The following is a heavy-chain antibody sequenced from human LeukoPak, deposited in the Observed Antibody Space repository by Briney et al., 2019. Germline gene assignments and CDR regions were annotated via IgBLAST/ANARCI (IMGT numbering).Heavy chain of an antibody. CDR1: GGSFSGYY. Sequence: SETLSLTCAVYGGSFSGYYWSWIRQPPGKGLEWIGEINHSGSTYYNPSLKSRVTISLDTSKNHFSLKLTSVTAADAAVYYCASRSGYYPSYFDYWGQGVLVTVSS. V-gene: IGHV4-34*01. D-gene: IGHD3-22*01. CDR3: ASRSGYYPSYFDY. CDR2: INHSGST. J-gene: IGHJ4*02.